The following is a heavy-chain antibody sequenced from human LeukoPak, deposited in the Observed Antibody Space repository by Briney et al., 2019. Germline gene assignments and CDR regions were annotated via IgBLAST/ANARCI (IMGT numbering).Heavy chain of an antibody. CDR3: ARGVGGSYYKNWFDP. V-gene: IGHV4-39*07. D-gene: IGHD1-26*01. CDR1: GGSISSSSYY. J-gene: IGHJ5*02. CDR2: IYYSGST. Sequence: SETLSLTCTVSGGSISSSSYYWGWIRQPPGKGLEWIGSIYYSGSTYYNPSLKSRVTISVDTSKNQFSLKLSSVTAADTAVYYCARGVGGSYYKNWFDPWGQGTLVTVSS.